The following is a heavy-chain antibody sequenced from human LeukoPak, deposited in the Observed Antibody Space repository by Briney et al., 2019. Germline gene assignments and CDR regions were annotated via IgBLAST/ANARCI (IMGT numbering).Heavy chain of an antibody. V-gene: IGHV3-30*18. CDR2: ISYDGSNK. J-gene: IGHJ4*02. D-gene: IGHD3-3*01. CDR3: ANGAVRFLARGHY. Sequence: GGSLRLSCAASGFTFSYYGMHWVRQAPGKGLEWVAVISYDGSNKYYADSVKGRFTISRDNSKNTLYLQMNSLRAEDTAVYYCANGAVRFLARGHYWGQGTLVTVSS. CDR1: GFTFSYYG.